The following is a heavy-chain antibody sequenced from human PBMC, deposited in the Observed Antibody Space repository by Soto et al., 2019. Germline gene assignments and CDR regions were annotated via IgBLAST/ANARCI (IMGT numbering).Heavy chain of an antibody. J-gene: IGHJ5*02. D-gene: IGHD1-26*01. CDR1: GGSVNIGSFY. CDR3: VRIRDSDTYYRDDT. Sequence: SETLSLTCTVSGGSVNIGSFYWSWIRQPPGKGLEWIGHMYYTGSTNYNPSLKRRVTISSGTSKNQFSLKVNSVTAADTAVYYRVRIRDSDTYYRDDTWGQGTLVTVS. V-gene: IGHV4-61*01. CDR2: MYYTGST.